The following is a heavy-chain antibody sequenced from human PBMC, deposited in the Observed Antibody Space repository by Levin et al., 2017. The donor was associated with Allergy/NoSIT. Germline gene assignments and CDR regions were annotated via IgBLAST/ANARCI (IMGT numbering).Heavy chain of an antibody. Sequence: ASVKVSCKASGYTFLVYGIIWVRQAPGEGLEWLGWISPNNGHTKVSHKVQGRVTMTTDASTTTAYLDILSLTSDDTAVYYCARDLGTGWYDNAFEIWGQGTLVSVSS. CDR3: ARDLGTGWYDNAFEI. V-gene: IGHV1-18*01. D-gene: IGHD6-19*01. CDR1: GYTFLVYG. CDR2: ISPNNGHT. J-gene: IGHJ3*02.